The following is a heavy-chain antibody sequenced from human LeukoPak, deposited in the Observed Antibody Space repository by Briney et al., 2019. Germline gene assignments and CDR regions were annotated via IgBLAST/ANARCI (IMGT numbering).Heavy chain of an antibody. Sequence: GGSLRLSCAASGFTFSNSAMSWVRHAPGKGLEWVSTLSGSGITTYYADSVKGRFTISRDNSENTLYLQMNSLRAEDTAVYYCAKGIYSSGWSYFDYWGHGTLVTVSS. CDR3: AKGIYSSGWSYFDY. J-gene: IGHJ4*01. V-gene: IGHV3-23*01. CDR2: LSGSGITT. CDR1: GFTFSNSA. D-gene: IGHD6-19*01.